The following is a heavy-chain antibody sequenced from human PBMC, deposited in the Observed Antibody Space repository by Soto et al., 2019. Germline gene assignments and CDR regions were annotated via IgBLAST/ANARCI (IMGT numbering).Heavy chain of an antibody. J-gene: IGHJ6*02. CDR1: GGTLSSFA. CDR2: FNPVVGMA. CDR3: ENGHDNYFYYGMDL. D-gene: IGHD1-1*01. V-gene: IGHV1-69*04. Sequence: QVQLVQSGSEVKKPGSSVKGSCKTSGGTLSSFAISWVRQAPGQGLEWVGTFNPVVGMAKYGQNFQGRVTITADQSTTTLLMELSNITYEDTAIYYCENGHDNYFYYGMDLCSQGTTVAVSS.